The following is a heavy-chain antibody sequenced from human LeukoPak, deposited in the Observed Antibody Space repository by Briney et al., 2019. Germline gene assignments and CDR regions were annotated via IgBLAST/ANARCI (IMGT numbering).Heavy chain of an antibody. Sequence: GGSLRLSCAASRFTFSSYSMNWVRQAPGKGLEWVSSISSSGSYIYYADSVKGRFTISRDNAKNSLYLQMNSLRAEDTAVYYCARVGRWVNPDYYSYYLDVWGKGTTVTVSS. CDR3: ARVGRWVNPDYYSYYLDV. D-gene: IGHD1-14*01. V-gene: IGHV3-21*01. CDR2: ISSSGSYI. J-gene: IGHJ6*03. CDR1: RFTFSSYS.